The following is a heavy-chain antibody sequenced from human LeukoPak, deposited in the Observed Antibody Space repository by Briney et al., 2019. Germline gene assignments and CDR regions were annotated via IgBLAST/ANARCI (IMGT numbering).Heavy chain of an antibody. D-gene: IGHD3-10*01. CDR3: TREYASSHSSGY. CDR2: ITSDNTI. J-gene: IGHJ4*02. V-gene: IGHV3-69-1*01. Sequence: GGSLRLSCAASGFTFSSYTMNWVRQAPGKGLEWISYITSDNTIYYADSVKGRFTISRDNAKNSLYLQMNSLRAEDTAVYYCTREYASSHSSGYWGQGTLVTVSS. CDR1: GFTFSSYT.